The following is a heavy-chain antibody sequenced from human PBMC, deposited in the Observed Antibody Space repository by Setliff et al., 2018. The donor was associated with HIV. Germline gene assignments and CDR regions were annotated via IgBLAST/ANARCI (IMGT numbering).Heavy chain of an antibody. CDR1: GGSINSGSYY. V-gene: IGHV4-39*01. Sequence: SETLSLICTVSGGSINSGSYYWGWIRQPPEKGLEWIGTMFYSGSTYYNPSLKSRVTIFIDTSKNQFSLRLSSVTAADTAVYYCARFYDYYGHRLDYWGQGTQVTVSS. CDR3: ARFYDYYGHRLDY. J-gene: IGHJ4*02. CDR2: MFYSGST. D-gene: IGHD3-16*01.